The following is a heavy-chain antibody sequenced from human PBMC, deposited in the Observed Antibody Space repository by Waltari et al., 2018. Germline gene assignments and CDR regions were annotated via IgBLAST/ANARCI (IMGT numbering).Heavy chain of an antibody. CDR1: GFTFSSYW. D-gene: IGHD3-22*01. CDR2: INQDGSEK. J-gene: IGHJ5*02. Sequence: EVQLVESGGGLVQPGGSLRLSCAASGFTFSSYWMSWVRQAPGKGLEWVANINQDGSEKYYVDSLKGRFTISRDNAKNSLYLQMNSLRAEDTAVYYCAREYDSSGYYSLWWFDPWGQGTLVTVSS. V-gene: IGHV3-7*01. CDR3: AREYDSSGYYSLWWFDP.